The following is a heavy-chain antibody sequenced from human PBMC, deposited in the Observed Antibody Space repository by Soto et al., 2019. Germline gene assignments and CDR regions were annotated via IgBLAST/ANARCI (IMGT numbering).Heavy chain of an antibody. CDR1: GFSFSNSV. CDR3: PTDINGGFDY. CDR2: IKSETDGETT. D-gene: IGHD2-8*01. J-gene: IGHJ4*02. Sequence: VVSLILSCSASGFSFSNSVMSWVRQAPGKGLEWVGRIKSETDGETTDYVAPVKGRFTISRDDSKNTLYLQMNSLKIEDTAVYYSPTDINGGFDYWGRGTLVTVSS. V-gene: IGHV3-15*01.